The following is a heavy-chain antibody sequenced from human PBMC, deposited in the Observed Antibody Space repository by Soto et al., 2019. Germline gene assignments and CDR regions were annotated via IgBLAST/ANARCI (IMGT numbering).Heavy chain of an antibody. CDR1: GFTFSDYY. D-gene: IGHD2-2*01. CDR2: ISGSGGST. J-gene: IGHJ5*02. V-gene: IGHV3-23*01. CDR3: AKDLLGYCSSTSCYDWFDP. Sequence: LRLSCAASGFTFSDYYMSWVRQAPGKGLEWVSAISGSGGSTYYADSVKGRFTISRDNSKNTLYLQMNSLRAEDTAVYYCAKDLLGYCSSTSCYDWFDPWGQGTLVTVSS.